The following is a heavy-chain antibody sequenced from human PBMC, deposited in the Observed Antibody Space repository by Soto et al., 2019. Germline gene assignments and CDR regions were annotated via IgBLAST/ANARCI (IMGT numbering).Heavy chain of an antibody. J-gene: IGHJ4*02. D-gene: IGHD5-18*01. CDR3: ARERGGYGLFDS. V-gene: IGHV4-30-2*01. CDR1: GGSISNAAYS. Sequence: PSETLCVTCTFSGGSISNAAYSWSWIRQPPGKGLEWIGYIYPSGMPFYNPSLRSRVTISIDRSNDQLSLNLKSVTAADTAVYYCARERGGYGLFDSWGQGTMVTVSS. CDR2: IYPSGMP.